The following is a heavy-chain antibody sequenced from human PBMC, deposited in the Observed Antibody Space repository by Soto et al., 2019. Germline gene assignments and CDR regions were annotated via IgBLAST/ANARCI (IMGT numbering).Heavy chain of an antibody. J-gene: IGHJ5*02. CDR1: GGSISSDDYY. CDR3: ARDVEKYGWFDP. V-gene: IGHV4-61*08. Sequence: PSETLSLTCTVSGGSISSDDYYWTWIRQPPGKRLEWIGYIYYSGFTTYNPSLKSRVTMSIDTSKSQFSLKLRSVTSADTAVYYCARDVEKYGWFDPWGQGTLVTVS. CDR2: IYYSGFT. D-gene: IGHD2-2*01.